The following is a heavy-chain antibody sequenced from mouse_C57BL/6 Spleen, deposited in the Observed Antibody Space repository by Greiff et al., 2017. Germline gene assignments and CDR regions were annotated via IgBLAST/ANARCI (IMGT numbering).Heavy chain of an antibody. D-gene: IGHD3-2*02. CDR3: TKAGYWYFDV. V-gene: IGHV1-15*01. CDR2: IDPETGGT. CDR1: GYTFTDYE. Sequence: QVQLQQSGAELVRPGASVTLSCKASGYTFTDYEMHWVKQTPVHGLEWIGAIDPETGGTAYNQKFKGKAILTADKSSSTAYMELRSLTSEDSAVYYWTKAGYWYFDVWGTGTTVTVSS. J-gene: IGHJ1*03.